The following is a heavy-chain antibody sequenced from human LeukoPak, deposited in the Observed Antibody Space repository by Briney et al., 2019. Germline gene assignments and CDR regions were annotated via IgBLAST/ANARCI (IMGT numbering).Heavy chain of an antibody. V-gene: IGHV3-30-3*01. CDR1: GFTFSRYA. Sequence: PGGSLRLSCAASGFTFSRYAMHWVRQAPGKGLELVALISNDGSNKYYADSVKGRFSIARDNTKNTLYLQMNSLRAEDTAVYYCTRDNYYDSSDKPLTAFDIWGQGTMVTVSS. D-gene: IGHD3-22*01. CDR2: ISNDGSNK. J-gene: IGHJ3*02. CDR3: TRDNYYDSSDKPLTAFDI.